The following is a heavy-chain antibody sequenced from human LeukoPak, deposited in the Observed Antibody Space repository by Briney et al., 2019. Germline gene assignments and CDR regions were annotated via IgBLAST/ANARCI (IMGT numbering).Heavy chain of an antibody. CDR2: IYDSGST. J-gene: IGHJ5*02. CDR1: GGSIRSSYYY. Sequence: SETLSLTCTVSGGSIRSSYYYWGWIRQPPGKGLEWIGSIYDSGSTYYNPSLKSRVTISVDTSKNQFSLKLNSVTAADTAVYYCARAHYDFWSGYYPGNWFDPGAREPWSPSPQ. CDR3: ARAHYDFWSGYYPGNWFDP. D-gene: IGHD3-3*01. V-gene: IGHV4-39*07.